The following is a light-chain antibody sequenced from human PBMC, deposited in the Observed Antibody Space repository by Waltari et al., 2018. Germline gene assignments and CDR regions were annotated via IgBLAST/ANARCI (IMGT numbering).Light chain of an antibody. CDR3: QYYYNVPPYS. Sequence: DIQMTQSPSSLSASVGDRVTITCRASRVIANSLAWYQQEPGKAPKLLIYAASYLESGVPLRFSGSGSGTVYTLTISSLQPEDFATYYCQYYYNVPPYSFGQGTKLEIK. CDR1: RVIANS. V-gene: IGKV1-NL1*01. CDR2: AAS. J-gene: IGKJ2*01.